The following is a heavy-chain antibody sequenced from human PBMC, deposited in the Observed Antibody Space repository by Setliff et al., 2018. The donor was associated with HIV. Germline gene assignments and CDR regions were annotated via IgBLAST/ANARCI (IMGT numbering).Heavy chain of an antibody. V-gene: IGHV1-3*04. D-gene: IGHD3-16*02. Sequence: GASVKVSCKASGYIFTTNYIHWVRQAPGQGLEWMGWINTGNGNTKYSQKFQDRVTITRDTSANTGYMEVNSLRLEDTAVYYCARDRIPKRGYTYREPDFDSWGQGTLVTVS. J-gene: IGHJ4*02. CDR1: GYIFTTNY. CDR3: ARDRIPKRGYTYREPDFDS. CDR2: INTGNGNT.